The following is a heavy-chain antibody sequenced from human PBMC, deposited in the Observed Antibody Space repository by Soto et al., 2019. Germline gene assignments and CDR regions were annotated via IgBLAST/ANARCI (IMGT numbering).Heavy chain of an antibody. CDR3: ARDHKVRGVIMYYFDF. Sequence: EVQLLESGGGLVQPGGSLRLSCAASGFAFSTYSMSWVRQAPGKGLDWVSAISGADGSTYYADSVKGRFTISRDDSKHTLYLQMNNLSAEDMAVYYCARDHKVRGVIMYYFDFWGRGTLVTVSS. CDR2: ISGADGST. CDR1: GFAFSTYS. D-gene: IGHD3-10*01. J-gene: IGHJ4*02. V-gene: IGHV3-23*01.